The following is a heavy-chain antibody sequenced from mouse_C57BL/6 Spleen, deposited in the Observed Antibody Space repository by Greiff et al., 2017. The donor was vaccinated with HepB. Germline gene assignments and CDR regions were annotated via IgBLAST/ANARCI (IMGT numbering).Heavy chain of an antibody. J-gene: IGHJ2*01. CDR3: ARGEVYYDYDGYFDY. Sequence: QVQLQQPGTELVKPGASVKLSCKASGYTFTSYWMHWVKQRPGPGLEWIGNINPSNGGTNYNEKFKSKATLPVDKSSSTAYMQLSSLTSEDSAVYYCARGEVYYDYDGYFDYWGQGTTLTVSS. V-gene: IGHV1-53*01. CDR1: GYTFTSYW. CDR2: INPSNGGT. D-gene: IGHD2-4*01.